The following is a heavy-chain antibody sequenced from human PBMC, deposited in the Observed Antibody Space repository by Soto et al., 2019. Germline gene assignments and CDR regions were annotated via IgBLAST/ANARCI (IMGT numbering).Heavy chain of an antibody. J-gene: IGHJ4*02. CDR3: ARGKLSDYVWGSYRYHFDY. CDR1: GGSFSGYY. Sequence: SETLSLTCAVYGGSFSGYYWSWIRQPPGKGLEWIGEINHSGSTNYNPSPKSRVTISVDTSKNQFSLQLSSVTAADTAVYYCARGKLSDYVWGSYRYHFDYWGQGTVVTVSS. V-gene: IGHV4-34*01. CDR2: INHSGST. D-gene: IGHD3-16*02.